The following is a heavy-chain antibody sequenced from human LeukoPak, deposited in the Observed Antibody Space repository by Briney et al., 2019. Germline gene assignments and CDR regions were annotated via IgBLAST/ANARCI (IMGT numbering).Heavy chain of an antibody. CDR2: ISSSSSYI. CDR3: ARDPRGITGTTGYDY. Sequence: GGSLRLSCAASGFTFSSYSMNWVRQAPGKGLEWVSSISSSSSYIYYADSVKGRFTISRDNAKNSLYLQMNSLRAEDTAVYYCARDPRGITGTTGYDYWGQGTLVTVSS. V-gene: IGHV3-21*01. CDR1: GFTFSSYS. J-gene: IGHJ4*02. D-gene: IGHD1-7*01.